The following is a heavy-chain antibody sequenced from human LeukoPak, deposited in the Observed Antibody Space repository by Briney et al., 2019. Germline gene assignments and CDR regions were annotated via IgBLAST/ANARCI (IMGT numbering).Heavy chain of an antibody. Sequence: SETLSLTCTVSGGSINNYYWSWMRQPPGKGLEWIGYISYSGSTDYNPSLKSRVTISVDTSKNQFSLVLTSVTAADTAVYYCTREPDTVTAGVWGQGTLVTVSS. V-gene: IGHV4-59*01. CDR3: TREPDTVTAGV. J-gene: IGHJ4*02. CDR1: GGSINNYY. CDR2: ISYSGST. D-gene: IGHD4-17*01.